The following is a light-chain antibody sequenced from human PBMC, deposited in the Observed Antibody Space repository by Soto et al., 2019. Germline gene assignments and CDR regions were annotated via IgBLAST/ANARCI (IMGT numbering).Light chain of an antibody. CDR2: EAS. Sequence: EIVMTQSPASLSVSPGERASLSCRASQSVRISLAWYQQKPGQAPRLLIYEASTRATGFPARFSGSGSGTEFTLTISSLQSEDSAVYYCQQYSNWPRTFGQGTKV. CDR1: QSVRIS. CDR3: QQYSNWPRT. J-gene: IGKJ1*01. V-gene: IGKV3-15*01.